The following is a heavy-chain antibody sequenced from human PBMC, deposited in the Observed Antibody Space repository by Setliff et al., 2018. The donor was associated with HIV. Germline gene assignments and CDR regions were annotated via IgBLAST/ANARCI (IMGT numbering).Heavy chain of an antibody. J-gene: IGHJ4*02. Sequence: SVKVSCKASGGTFRNNPINWVRQAPGQGLEWMGGIIPIFGTTNYAQKFQDRVTITADESTSTVYMELGSLRSEDTAVYYCARALGISSDSNRFDYWGQGTLVTVPQ. CDR1: GGTFRNNP. CDR3: ARALGISSDSNRFDY. CDR2: IIPIFGTT. D-gene: IGHD3-22*01. V-gene: IGHV1-69*13.